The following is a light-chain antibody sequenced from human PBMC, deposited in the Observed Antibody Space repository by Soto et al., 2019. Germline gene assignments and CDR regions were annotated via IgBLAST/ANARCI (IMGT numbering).Light chain of an antibody. CDR1: QDIRQY. CDR3: QQYDDIPRT. Sequence: DIRLTQSPSSLSASVGDRVTITCQASQDIRQYLNWYQHKPGKAPKLLIRDASNLETGVPSRFSGSGAGTHFSFTVNSLQPEDFATYYCQQYDDIPRTFGQGTKVEGK. J-gene: IGKJ1*01. V-gene: IGKV1-33*01. CDR2: DAS.